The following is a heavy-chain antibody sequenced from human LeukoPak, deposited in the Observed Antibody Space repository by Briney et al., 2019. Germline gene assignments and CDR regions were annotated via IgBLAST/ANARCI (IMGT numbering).Heavy chain of an antibody. D-gene: IGHD1-14*01. CDR1: GFTFSTYA. CDR3: ARDARIDAFDI. V-gene: IGHV3-23*01. J-gene: IGHJ3*02. CDR2: IIGSGAST. Sequence: GGSLRLSCAASGFTFSTYAMNWVRQAPGKGLEWVSAIIGSGASTYYADSVKGRFTISRDNSKNMLYLQMNSLRAEDTAVYYCARDARIDAFDIWGQETMVTVSS.